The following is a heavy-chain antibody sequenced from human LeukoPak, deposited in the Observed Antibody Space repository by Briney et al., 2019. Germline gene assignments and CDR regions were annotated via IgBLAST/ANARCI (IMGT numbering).Heavy chain of an antibody. CDR1: GFTFSSYS. J-gene: IGHJ3*02. V-gene: IGHV3-48*01. CDR2: ISSSSSTI. D-gene: IGHD2-2*01. CDR3: ARALCPASNDAFDI. Sequence: GGSLRLSCAASGFTFSSYSMNWVRQAPGKGLEWVSYISSSSSTIYYADSVKGRFTISRDNAKNSLYLQMNSLRAEDTAVYYCARALCPASNDAFDIWGQGTMVTVSS.